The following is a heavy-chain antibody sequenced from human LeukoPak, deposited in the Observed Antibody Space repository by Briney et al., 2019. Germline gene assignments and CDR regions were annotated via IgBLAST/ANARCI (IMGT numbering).Heavy chain of an antibody. J-gene: IGHJ4*02. D-gene: IGHD3-22*01. CDR3: ARVGYYDSSGFFDY. V-gene: IGHV1-2*06. CDR1: GCTFTGYY. CDR2: INPNSGGT. Sequence: ASVKVSCKASGCTFTGYYMHWVRQAPGQGLEWMGRINPNSGGTNYAQKFQGRVTMTRDTSISTAYMELSRLRSDDTAVYYCARVGYYDSSGFFDYWGQGTLVTVSS.